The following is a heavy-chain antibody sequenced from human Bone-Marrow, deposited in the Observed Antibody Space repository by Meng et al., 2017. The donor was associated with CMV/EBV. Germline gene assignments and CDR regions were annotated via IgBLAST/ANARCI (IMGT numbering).Heavy chain of an antibody. CDR3: ARGSYYYGSGSYYKRAFDI. CDR2: ISYDGTNK. D-gene: IGHD3-10*01. CDR1: GFTFSSYA. V-gene: IGHV3-30-3*01. Sequence: GESLKISCAASGFTFSSYAMHWVRQAPGKGLEWVAVISYDGTNKYYADSVKGRFTISRDNSKNTLYLQMNSLRAEDTAVYYCARGSYYYGSGSYYKRAFDIWGQGTRVTGSS. J-gene: IGHJ3*02.